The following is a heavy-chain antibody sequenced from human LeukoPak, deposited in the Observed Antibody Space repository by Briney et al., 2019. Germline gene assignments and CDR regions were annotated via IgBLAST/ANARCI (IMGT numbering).Heavy chain of an antibody. CDR3: ASYQDYGDYAYFDY. V-gene: IGHV4-30-2*01. Sequence: PSETLSLTCAVSGGSISSGGYSWSWIRQPPGKGLEWIGEINHSGSTNYNPSLKSRVTISVDTSKNQFSLKLSSVTAADTAVYYCASYQDYGDYAYFDYWGQGTLVTVSS. D-gene: IGHD4-17*01. J-gene: IGHJ4*02. CDR1: GGSISSGGYS. CDR2: INHSGST.